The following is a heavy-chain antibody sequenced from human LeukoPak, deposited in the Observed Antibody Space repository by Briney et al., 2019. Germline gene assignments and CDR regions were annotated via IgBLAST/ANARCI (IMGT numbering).Heavy chain of an antibody. CDR2: ISYDGSNK. D-gene: IGHD5-18*01. Sequence: GRSLRLSCSASGFTFSSYPMHWVRQAPSKGLEWVAVISYDGSNKYYADSVKGRFTISRDNSKNTLSLQMESLRPDDTAVYYCARKGGYRYGSWGQGTLVTVSS. V-gene: IGHV3-30*04. CDR1: GFTFSSYP. CDR3: ARKGGYRYGS. J-gene: IGHJ5*02.